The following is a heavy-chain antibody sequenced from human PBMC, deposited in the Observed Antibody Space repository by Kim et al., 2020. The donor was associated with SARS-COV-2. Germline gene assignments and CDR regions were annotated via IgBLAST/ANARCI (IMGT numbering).Heavy chain of an antibody. CDR2: INAGSRNT. Sequence: ASVKVSCKASGYTFSNYAMHWVRQAPGQRLEWMGWINAGSRNTEYSQKFQGRLIITRDTSASTAYMELSSLRSEDTAVYYCTRGGAVLRFLEWLSSYFDYWGQGTLVTVSS. CDR3: TRGGAVLRFLEWLSSYFDY. J-gene: IGHJ4*02. CDR1: GYTFSNYA. V-gene: IGHV1-3*01. D-gene: IGHD3-3*01.